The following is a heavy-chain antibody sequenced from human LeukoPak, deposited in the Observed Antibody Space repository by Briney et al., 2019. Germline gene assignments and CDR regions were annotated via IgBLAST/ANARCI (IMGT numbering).Heavy chain of an antibody. J-gene: IGHJ6*02. CDR2: ISYDGSNK. D-gene: IGHD6-13*01. CDR3: AKLAERTSSSWYYYYYYGMDV. V-gene: IGHV3-30*18. CDR1: GFTFSSYA. Sequence: PGGSLRLSCAASGFTFSSYAMHWVRQAPGKGLEWVAVISYDGSNKYYADSVKGRFTISRDNSKNTLYLQMNSLRAEDTAVYYCAKLAERTSSSWYYYYYYGMDVWGQGTTVTVSS.